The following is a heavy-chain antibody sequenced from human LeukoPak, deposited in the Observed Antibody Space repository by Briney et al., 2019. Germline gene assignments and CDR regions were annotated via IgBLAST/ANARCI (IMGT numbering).Heavy chain of an antibody. J-gene: IGHJ4*02. CDR1: GGSFSGYY. Sequence: SETLSLTCAVYGGSFSGYYWSWIRQPPGKGLEWIGEINHSGSTNYNPSLKSRVTISVDTSKNQFSLKLSSVTAADTAVYYCARTGRYSGYANFDYWGQGTLVTVSS. V-gene: IGHV4-34*01. CDR2: INHSGST. D-gene: IGHD5-12*01. CDR3: ARTGRYSGYANFDY.